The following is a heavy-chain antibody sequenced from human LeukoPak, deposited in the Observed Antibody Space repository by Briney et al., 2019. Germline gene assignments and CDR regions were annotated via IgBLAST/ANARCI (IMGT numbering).Heavy chain of an antibody. CDR2: IYYSGST. V-gene: IGHV4-59*01. J-gene: IGHJ4*02. Sequence: PSETLSLTCNVSGGSMTSYYWSWIRQPPGKGLGWIGYIYYSGSTKYNPSLKSRVTISVDTSKNQFSLRLSSMTAADAAVYYCARGPPFDSWGQGTLVTVSS. CDR3: ARGPPFDS. CDR1: GGSMTSYY.